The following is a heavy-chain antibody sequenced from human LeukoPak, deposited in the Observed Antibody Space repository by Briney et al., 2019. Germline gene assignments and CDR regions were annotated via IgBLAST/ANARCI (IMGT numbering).Heavy chain of an antibody. D-gene: IGHD3-22*01. J-gene: IGHJ4*02. CDR2: MNPNSGNT. CDR3: ARDGWDYYDSSGYYYFDY. V-gene: IGHV1-2*02. Sequence: ASVKVSCKASGYTFTSYDINWVRQAPGQGLEWMGWMNPNSGNTYYAQKFQGRVTMTRDTSISTAYMELSRLRSDDTAVYYCARDGWDYYDSSGYYYFDYWGQGTLVTVSS. CDR1: GYTFTSYD.